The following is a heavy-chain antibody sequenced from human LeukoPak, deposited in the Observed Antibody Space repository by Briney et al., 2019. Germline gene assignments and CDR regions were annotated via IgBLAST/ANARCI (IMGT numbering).Heavy chain of an antibody. Sequence: SETLSLTCTVSGGSISSYYWSWIRQSPGKGLEWIGYFSYSGSTAYNRSLKRLVTISVDTSKNQLSLRLSSVTAADTAVYYCARDWAPDTSRYYGMDVWGQGTTVTVSS. CDR1: GGSISSYY. D-gene: IGHD5-18*01. V-gene: IGHV4-59*01. J-gene: IGHJ6*02. CDR3: ARDWAPDTSRYYGMDV. CDR2: FSYSGST.